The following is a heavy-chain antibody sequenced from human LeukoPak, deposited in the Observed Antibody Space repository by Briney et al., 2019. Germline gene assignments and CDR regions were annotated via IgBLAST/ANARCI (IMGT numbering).Heavy chain of an antibody. Sequence: GGSLRLSCAASGFTFSSYAVHWVRQAPGKGLEWVAVISYDGSNKYYADSVKGRFTISRDNSKNTLYLQMNSLRAEDTAVYYCARSRGYSGYDHFDYWGQGTLVTVSS. D-gene: IGHD5-12*01. CDR1: GFTFSSYA. J-gene: IGHJ4*02. CDR2: ISYDGSNK. V-gene: IGHV3-30-3*01. CDR3: ARSRGYSGYDHFDY.